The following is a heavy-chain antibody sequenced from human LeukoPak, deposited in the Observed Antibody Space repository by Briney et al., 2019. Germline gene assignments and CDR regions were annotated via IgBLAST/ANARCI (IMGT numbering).Heavy chain of an antibody. J-gene: IGHJ4*02. D-gene: IGHD7-27*01. CDR3: ARDLGILTSCLDY. CDR1: GYTFTSYC. Sequence: GASVKGSCKTSGYTFTSYCISWVRQTPGQGVEWMGWIGAYNSNTNYAQKRQGRVTMTTDTSTSTAYMELRSLRSDDTAVYYCARDLGILTSCLDYWGQGTLVTVSS. CDR2: IGAYNSNT. V-gene: IGHV1-18*01.